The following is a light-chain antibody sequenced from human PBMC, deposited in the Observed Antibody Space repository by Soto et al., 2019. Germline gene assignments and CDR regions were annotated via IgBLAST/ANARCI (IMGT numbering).Light chain of an antibody. Sequence: DIQLTQSPSTLSASVGDRVTISCRASQSVSSWLAWYQQKPGQAPKLLIYNASSLASGVPSRFSGSGSGTEFTLTISSLQSDDFAAYYCQQYNSYPLTFGGGTKVEIK. J-gene: IGKJ4*01. V-gene: IGKV1-5*03. CDR3: QQYNSYPLT. CDR1: QSVSSW. CDR2: NAS.